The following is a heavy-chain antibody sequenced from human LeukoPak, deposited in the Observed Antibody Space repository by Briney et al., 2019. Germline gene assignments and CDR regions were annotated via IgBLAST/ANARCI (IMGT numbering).Heavy chain of an antibody. CDR3: ARSDILTGYLNYYYGMDV. CDR2: ISYDGSNK. J-gene: IGHJ6*02. V-gene: IGHV3-30*04. Sequence: GGSLRLSCAAPGFTFSSYAMHCVCQAPGKGLEWVAVISYDGSNKYYADSVKGRFIISRDNSRNTLYLQMNSLRAEDTAVYYCARSDILTGYLNYYYGMDVWGQGTTVTVSS. CDR1: GFTFSSYA. D-gene: IGHD3-9*01.